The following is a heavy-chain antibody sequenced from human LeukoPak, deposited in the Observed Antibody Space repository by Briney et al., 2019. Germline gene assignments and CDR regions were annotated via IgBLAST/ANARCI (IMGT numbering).Heavy chain of an antibody. CDR1: GGSISSYY. CDR2: ICYTGST. V-gene: IGHV4-59*01. J-gene: IGHJ4*02. Sequence: KPAETLSLTCTVSGGSISSYYWSWIRQPPGKGLEWSGYICYTGSTNYNPSLKSRVTISVDTSKNQFSLKLSSVTAADTAVYYCARGPVAAITHFDYWGQGTLVTVSS. CDR3: ARGPVAAITHFDY. D-gene: IGHD5-12*01.